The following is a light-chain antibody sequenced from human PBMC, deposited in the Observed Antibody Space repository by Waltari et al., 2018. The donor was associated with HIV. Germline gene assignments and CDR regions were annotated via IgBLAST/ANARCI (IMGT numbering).Light chain of an antibody. V-gene: IGLV1-44*01. J-gene: IGLJ1*01. CDR2: NNK. Sequence: QSVLTQPPSESGTPGQRVTISCSGSSSNIGSNSVNWYQQLPGTAPKVLMFNNKQRPSGFPDRFSGSKSGTSASLAISGLQSDDEADYYCAAWDDSLKGYVFGTGTGVTIL. CDR1: SSNIGSNS. CDR3: AAWDDSLKGYV.